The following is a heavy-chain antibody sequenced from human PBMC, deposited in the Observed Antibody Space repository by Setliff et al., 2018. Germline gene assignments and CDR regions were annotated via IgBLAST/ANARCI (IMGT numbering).Heavy chain of an antibody. V-gene: IGHV4-39*07. CDR1: GASISGSAYY. J-gene: IGHJ4*02. CDR3: ARDLYSSGWVDY. D-gene: IGHD6-19*01. Sequence: SETLSLTCNVSGASISGSAYYWGWIRQPPGKGLEWIGSIYYSGSTYYNPSLKSRVTIPVDTSKNQFSLKLSSVTAADTAVYYCARDLYSSGWVDYWGQGTLVTVSS. CDR2: IYYSGST.